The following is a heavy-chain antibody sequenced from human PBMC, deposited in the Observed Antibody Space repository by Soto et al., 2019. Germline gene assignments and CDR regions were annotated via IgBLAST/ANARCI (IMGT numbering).Heavy chain of an antibody. D-gene: IGHD1-26*01. V-gene: IGHV3-23*01. CDR2: ISGSGGST. CDR1: GFTFSSYA. CDR3: AKDLSSGSYYYYGMDV. J-gene: IGHJ6*02. Sequence: GGSLRLSCAASGFTFSSYAMSWVRQAPGKGLEWVSAISGSGGSTYYTDSVKGRFTISRDNSENTLYLQMNSLRAEDTAVYYCAKDLSSGSYYYYGMDVWGQGTTVTVSS.